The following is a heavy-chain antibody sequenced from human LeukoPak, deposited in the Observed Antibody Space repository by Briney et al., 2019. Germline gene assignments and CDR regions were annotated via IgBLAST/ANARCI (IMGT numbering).Heavy chain of an antibody. D-gene: IGHD2-2*01. CDR2: IIPIFGTA. V-gene: IGHV1-69*13. CDR3: ARWVGSTSCYGCPKGNDAFDI. CDR1: GGTFSSYA. J-gene: IGHJ3*02. Sequence: RASVKVSCKASGGTFSSYAISWVRQAPGQGLEWMGGIIPIFGTANYAQKFQGRVTITADESTSTAYMELSSLRSEDTAVYYCARWVGSTSCYGCPKGNDAFDIWGQGTMVTVSS.